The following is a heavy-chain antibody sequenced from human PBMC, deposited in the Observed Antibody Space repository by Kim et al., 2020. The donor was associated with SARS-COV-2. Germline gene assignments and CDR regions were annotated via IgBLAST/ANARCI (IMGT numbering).Heavy chain of an antibody. CDR2: ISYDGSNK. D-gene: IGHD3-22*01. CDR1: GFTFSSYG. CDR3: ARDRSHYDSSGYYFDY. V-gene: IGHV3-33*05. J-gene: IGHJ4*01. Sequence: GGSLRLSCAASGFTFSSYGMHWVRQAPGKGLEWVAVISYDGSNKYYADSVKGRFTISRDNSKNTLYLQMNSLRAEDTAVYYCARDRSHYDSSGYYFDYWG.